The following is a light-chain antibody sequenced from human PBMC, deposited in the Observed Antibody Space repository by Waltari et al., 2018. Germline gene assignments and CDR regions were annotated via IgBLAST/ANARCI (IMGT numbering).Light chain of an antibody. CDR3: QQYGRSWNT. J-gene: IGKJ2*01. Sequence: EIVLTQSPGNLSLSPGERATLSCRASQRVSSNYLAWYQQRPGQAPRLLIHGSSSRATGIPDRFRGSGSGTDFTLTISRLEPEDFAVYYCQQYGRSWNTFGQGTKLEIK. CDR2: GSS. CDR1: QRVSSNY. V-gene: IGKV3-20*01.